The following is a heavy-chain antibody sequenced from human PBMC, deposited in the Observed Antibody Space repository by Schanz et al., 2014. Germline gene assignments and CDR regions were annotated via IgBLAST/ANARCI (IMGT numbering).Heavy chain of an antibody. D-gene: IGHD2-8*02. V-gene: IGHV3-23*04. Sequence: EVQVVESGGGLVQPGGSLRLSCTASGFNSDDYAMHWVRQAPGKGLEWVSAISASGGTTYYADSVKGRFTISRDNSKNTLYLQMNSLRAEDTAVYYCAKTLFPGGTQTFGNWGRGTLVTVSS. J-gene: IGHJ4*02. CDR1: GFNSDDYA. CDR2: ISASGGTT. CDR3: AKTLFPGGTQTFGN.